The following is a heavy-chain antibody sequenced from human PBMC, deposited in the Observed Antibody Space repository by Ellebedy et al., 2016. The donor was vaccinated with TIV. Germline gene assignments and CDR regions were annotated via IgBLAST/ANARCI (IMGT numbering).Heavy chain of an antibody. CDR1: GFTFSSST. V-gene: IGHV3-21*01. J-gene: IGHJ4*02. Sequence: GESLKISXVASGFTFSSSTMNWVRQAPGKGLEWVSVISGSGNTIHQADSVKGRFTISRDNAKNSLYLQMNSLRAEDTAVYYCARETQLGYCRGGSCYTLDCWGQGTLVTVSS. CDR2: ISGSGNTI. D-gene: IGHD2-15*01. CDR3: ARETQLGYCRGGSCYTLDC.